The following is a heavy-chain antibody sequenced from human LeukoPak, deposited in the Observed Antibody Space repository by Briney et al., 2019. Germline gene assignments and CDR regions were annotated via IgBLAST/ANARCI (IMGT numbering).Heavy chain of an antibody. Sequence: GASVTVSCLASVCIFISYAISWVGPAPGRGLEWVGGIIPIFGTANYAQKFQGRVTITADESTSTAYMELSSLRSEDTAVYYCASTASVQPSFFDYWGQGTLVTVSS. CDR1: VCIFISYA. CDR2: IIPIFGTA. D-gene: IGHD3-16*02. V-gene: IGHV1-69*01. CDR3: ASTASVQPSFFDY. J-gene: IGHJ4*02.